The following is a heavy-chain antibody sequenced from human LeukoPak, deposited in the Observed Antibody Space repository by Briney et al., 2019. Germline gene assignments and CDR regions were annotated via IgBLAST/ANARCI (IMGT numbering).Heavy chain of an antibody. CDR1: GGSVSNYY. CDR3: ARGYWFYFDY. D-gene: IGHD2-8*02. Sequence: PSETLSLTCSVSGGSVSNYYWSWIRQSPGKGPEWIGYIYNSGSTNYNPSLKSRVTISADSSKNQFSLRLSSVTAADTAVYYCARGYWFYFDYWGQGTLVTVSS. CDR2: IYNSGST. J-gene: IGHJ4*02. V-gene: IGHV4-59*08.